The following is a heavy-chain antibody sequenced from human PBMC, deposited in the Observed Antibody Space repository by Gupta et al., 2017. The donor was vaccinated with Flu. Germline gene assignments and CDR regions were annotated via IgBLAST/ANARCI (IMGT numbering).Heavy chain of an antibody. CDR3: ATPLLGTAMAHYYYYGMDV. D-gene: IGHD5-18*01. J-gene: IGHJ6*02. V-gene: IGHV1-24*01. Sequence: QVQLVQSGAEVKKPGASVKVSCKVSGYTLTELSMHWVRQAPGKGLEWMGGFDPEDGETIYAQKFQGRVTMTEDTSTDTAYMELSSLRSEDTAVYYCATPLLGTAMAHYYYYGMDVWGQGTTVTVSS. CDR2: FDPEDGET. CDR1: GYTLTELS.